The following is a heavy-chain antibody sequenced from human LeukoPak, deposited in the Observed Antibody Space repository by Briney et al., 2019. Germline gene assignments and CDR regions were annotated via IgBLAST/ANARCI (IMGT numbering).Heavy chain of an antibody. CDR1: GFTFSSYA. V-gene: IGHV3-23*01. CDR2: ISGSGGST. CDR3: ATGEVGATGAFDY. J-gene: IGHJ4*02. D-gene: IGHD1-26*01. Sequence: GGSLRLSCAASGFTFSSYAMSWVRQAPGKGVEWVSAISGSGGSTYYADSVKGRFTISRDNSKNTLYLQMNSLRAEDTAVYYCATGEVGATGAFDYWGQGTLVTVSS.